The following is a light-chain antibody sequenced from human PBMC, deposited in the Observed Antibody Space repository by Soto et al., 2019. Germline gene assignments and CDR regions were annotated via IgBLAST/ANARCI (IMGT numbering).Light chain of an antibody. J-gene: IGKJ1*01. CDR2: AAS. V-gene: IGKV1-8*01. CDR3: QQYYSYPRT. Sequence: AIRMTQSPSSLSASTGDRVTITCRASQGISSYLAWYQQKPGKAPKLLIYAASTLQSGVPSRFSGSGSGTDFTLTISCLKSEDFATDYCQQYYSYPRTFGQGTKVEIK. CDR1: QGISSY.